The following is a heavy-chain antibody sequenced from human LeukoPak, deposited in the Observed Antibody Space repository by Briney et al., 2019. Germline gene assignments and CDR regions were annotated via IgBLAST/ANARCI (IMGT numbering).Heavy chain of an antibody. CDR3: AKIVSAWDGFDY. Sequence: GGSLRLSCAASGFTFSSYAMNGVRQAPGKGLAWVSYISSSTTTIYYADSVKGRFTISRDSAKNSLFLQMNSLRVEDTAVYYCAKIVSAWDGFDYWGQGALVTDSS. CDR2: ISSSTTTI. V-gene: IGHV3-48*04. J-gene: IGHJ4*02. D-gene: IGHD3-16*02. CDR1: GFTFSSYA.